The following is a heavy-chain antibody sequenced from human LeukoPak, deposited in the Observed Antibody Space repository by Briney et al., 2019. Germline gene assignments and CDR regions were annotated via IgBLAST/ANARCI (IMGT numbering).Heavy chain of an antibody. Sequence: ASVKVSCKASGYTFTSYDINWVRQATGQGLEWMGWMNPNSGNTGYAQKFQGRVTITRNTSISTAYMELSSLRSEDTAVYYCARSQWLEYYYYYMNVWGKGTTVTISS. D-gene: IGHD6-19*01. J-gene: IGHJ6*03. CDR3: ARSQWLEYYYYYMNV. CDR2: MNPNSGNT. V-gene: IGHV1-8*03. CDR1: GYTFTSYD.